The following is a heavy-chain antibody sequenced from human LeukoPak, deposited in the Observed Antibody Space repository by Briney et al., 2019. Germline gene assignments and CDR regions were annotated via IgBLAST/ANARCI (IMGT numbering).Heavy chain of an antibody. J-gene: IGHJ6*02. CDR1: GGSISSYY. CDR2: IYYSGST. CDR3: ARVDYGDYPYYYYYGMDV. V-gene: IGHV4-59*01. D-gene: IGHD4-17*01. Sequence: SETLSLTCTVSGGSISSYYWSWIRHPPGKGLEWIGYIYYSGSTNYNPSLNSRVTISLDTSNNQFSLKLSSVTAADTAVYYCARVDYGDYPYYYYYGMDVWGQGTTVTVS.